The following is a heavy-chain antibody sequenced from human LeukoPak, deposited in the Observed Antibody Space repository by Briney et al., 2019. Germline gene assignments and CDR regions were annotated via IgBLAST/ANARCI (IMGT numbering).Heavy chain of an antibody. J-gene: IGHJ5*02. D-gene: IGHD3-22*01. V-gene: IGHV1-2*02. Sequence: GASVRVSCKASGYTFTGYYLYWVRQAPGQGLEWMGWINPNSGGTNYAQKFQGRVTMTRDTSISTAYMELSRLRSDDTAVYYCARGDSSGYYPRPSWFDPWGQGTLVTVSS. CDR1: GYTFTGYY. CDR2: INPNSGGT. CDR3: ARGDSSGYYPRPSWFDP.